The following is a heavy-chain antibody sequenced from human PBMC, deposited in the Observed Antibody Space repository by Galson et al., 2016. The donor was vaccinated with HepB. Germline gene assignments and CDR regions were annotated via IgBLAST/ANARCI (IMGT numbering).Heavy chain of an antibody. Sequence: SETLSLTCGVYGGSFSGYHWSWIRQPPGKGLEWIGEIDHSGSTVYNPSLKSRVTLSVDTSKNQFSLKLTSVTAADTAVYYCARPRLTTGSPYNSFDPWGPETLVTVSS. CDR2: IDHSGST. CDR1: GGSFSGYH. D-gene: IGHD1-1*01. V-gene: IGHV4-34*01. CDR3: ARPRLTTGSPYNSFDP. J-gene: IGHJ5*02.